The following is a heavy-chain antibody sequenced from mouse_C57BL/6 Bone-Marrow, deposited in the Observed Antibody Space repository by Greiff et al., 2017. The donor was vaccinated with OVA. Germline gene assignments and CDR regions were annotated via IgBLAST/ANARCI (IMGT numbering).Heavy chain of an antibody. V-gene: IGHV14-4*01. Sequence: EVQLQQSGAELVRPGASVKLSCTASGFNIKDDYMHWVKQRPEQGLEWIGWIDPENGDTEYASKFQGKATITADTSSNTAYLQLSSLTSEDTAVYYCTAVGFTTVGFDYWGQGTTLTVSS. D-gene: IGHD1-1*01. CDR1: GFNIKDDY. CDR2: IDPENGDT. J-gene: IGHJ2*01. CDR3: TAVGFTTVGFDY.